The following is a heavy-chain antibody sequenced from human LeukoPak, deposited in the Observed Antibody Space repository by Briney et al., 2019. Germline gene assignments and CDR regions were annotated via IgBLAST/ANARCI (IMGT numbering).Heavy chain of an antibody. J-gene: IGHJ4*02. CDR1: GFTFSSYS. CDR2: IRSKANSYAT. CDR3: TSRVVGATTLDY. Sequence: GGSLRLSCAASGFTFSSYSMNWVRQASGKGLEWVGRIRSKANSYATAYAASVKGRFTISRDDSKNTAYLQMNSLKTEDTAVYYCTSRVVGATTLDYWGQGTLVTVSS. D-gene: IGHD1-26*01. V-gene: IGHV3-73*01.